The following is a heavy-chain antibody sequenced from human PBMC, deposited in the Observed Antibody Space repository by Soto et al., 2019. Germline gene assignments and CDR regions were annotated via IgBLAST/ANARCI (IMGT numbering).Heavy chain of an antibody. V-gene: IGHV1-69*05. J-gene: IGHJ4*02. CDR3: ARDGPYYDSSGYYSSFAYFDY. Sequence: ASVKVSCKASGGTFSSYAISWVRQAPGQGLEWMGGIIPIFGTANYAQKLQGRVTMTTDTSTSTAYMELRSLRSDDTAVYYCARDGPYYDSSGYYSSFAYFDYWGQGTLVTVSS. CDR2: IIPIFGTA. CDR1: GGTFSSYA. D-gene: IGHD3-22*01.